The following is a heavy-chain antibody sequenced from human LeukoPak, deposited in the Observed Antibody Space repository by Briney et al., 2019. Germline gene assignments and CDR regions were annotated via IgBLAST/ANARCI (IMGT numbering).Heavy chain of an antibody. CDR3: AKGDSSRWSAYYFDY. J-gene: IGHJ4*02. CDR2: INHSGST. V-gene: IGHV4-34*01. CDR1: GGSFSGYY. D-gene: IGHD6-13*01. Sequence: SETLSLTCAVYGGSFSGYYWSWIRQPPGKGLEWIGEINHSGSTNYNPSLKSRVTISVDTSKNQFSLKLSSVTAADTAVYYCAKGDSSRWSAYYFDYWGQGTLVTVSS.